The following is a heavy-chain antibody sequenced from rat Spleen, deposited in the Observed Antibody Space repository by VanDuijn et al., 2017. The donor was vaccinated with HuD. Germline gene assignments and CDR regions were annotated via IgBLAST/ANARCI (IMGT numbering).Heavy chain of an antibody. CDR3: TRQANFFDY. Sequence: EVQLVESGGGLVQPGRSMKLSCTASGFIFRNYYMAWVRQAPTKGLEWVASISSGGNTYYVDSVKGRFTISRDNAKTTLYLQMDSLRSEDTATYYCTRQANFFDYWGQGIMVTVSS. CDR2: ISSGGNT. V-gene: IGHV5-25*01. CDR1: GFIFRNYY. J-gene: IGHJ2*01.